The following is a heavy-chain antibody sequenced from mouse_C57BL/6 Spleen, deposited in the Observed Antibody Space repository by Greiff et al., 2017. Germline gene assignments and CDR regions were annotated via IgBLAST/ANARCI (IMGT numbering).Heavy chain of an antibody. CDR3: ARYGNYDYYAMDY. CDR2: IDPEDGDT. V-gene: IGHV14-2*01. J-gene: IGHJ4*01. D-gene: IGHD2-10*02. Sequence: EVQLQQSGAELVKPGASVKLSCTASGFNIKDYYMHWVKQRPEQGLEWIGRIDPEDGDTKYAPKFQGKATITADTSSNTAYLQLSSLTSEDTAVDYCARYGNYDYYAMDYWGQGTSVTVSS. CDR1: GFNIKDYY.